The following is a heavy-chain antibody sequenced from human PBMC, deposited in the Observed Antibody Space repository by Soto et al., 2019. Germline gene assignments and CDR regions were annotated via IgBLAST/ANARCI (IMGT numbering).Heavy chain of an antibody. CDR2: IYYHGNT. CDR3: ARHDGFSSGWIFDY. V-gene: IGHV4-39*01. CDR1: GGSVSSNSYS. J-gene: IGHJ4*01. Sequence: SETLSLTCTVSGGSVSSNSYSWGWIRQPPGKTLEWIGIIYYHGNTYSNPSLKSRVTISVDTSNNQLSLKLRSVTAADTAVYYCARHDGFSSGWIFDYWGHGTLVTVSS. D-gene: IGHD6-19*01.